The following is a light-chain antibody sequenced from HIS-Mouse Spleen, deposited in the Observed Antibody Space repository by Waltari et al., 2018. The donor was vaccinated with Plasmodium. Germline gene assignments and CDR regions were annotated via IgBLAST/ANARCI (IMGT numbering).Light chain of an antibody. CDR2: DVS. CDR1: SSDVGGYNY. J-gene: IGLJ2*01. V-gene: IGLV2-11*01. Sequence: QSALTQPRSVSGSPGQSVTISCTGTSSDVGGYNYVSWYQQHPGKAPKLMIYDVSKRASGVPDRLSGSKSGNTASLTSSGLQAEDEADYYCCSYAGSYTLVFGGGTKLTVL. CDR3: CSYAGSYTLV.